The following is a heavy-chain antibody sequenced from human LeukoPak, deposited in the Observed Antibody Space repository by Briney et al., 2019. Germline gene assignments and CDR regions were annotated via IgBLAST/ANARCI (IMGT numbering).Heavy chain of an antibody. V-gene: IGHV4-61*02. D-gene: IGHD6-13*01. CDR3: ARDLPSSS. J-gene: IGHJ4*02. CDR1: GRSISSGSYY. CDR2: IYTSGST. Sequence: SQTLSLTCTVSGRSISSGSYYWSWIRQPAGKGLEWIGRIYTSGSTNYNPSLKSRVTISVDTSKNQFSLKLSSVTAADTAVYYCARDLPSSSWGQGTLVTVSS.